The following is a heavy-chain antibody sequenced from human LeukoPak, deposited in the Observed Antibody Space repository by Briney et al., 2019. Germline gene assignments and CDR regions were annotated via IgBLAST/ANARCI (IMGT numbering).Heavy chain of an antibody. Sequence: ASVKVSCKASGYTFTGYYMYWVRQAPGQGLERMGWINPNSGGTNYAQKFQGRVTMTRDTSISTAYMELSRLRSDDTAVYYCARGVGSGWYNWFDPWGQGTLVTVSS. V-gene: IGHV1-2*02. D-gene: IGHD6-19*01. CDR2: INPNSGGT. CDR1: GYTFTGYY. J-gene: IGHJ5*02. CDR3: ARGVGSGWYNWFDP.